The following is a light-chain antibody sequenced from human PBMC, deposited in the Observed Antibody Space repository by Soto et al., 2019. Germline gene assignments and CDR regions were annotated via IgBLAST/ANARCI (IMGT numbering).Light chain of an antibody. CDR1: QGISSY. V-gene: IGKV1-8*01. Sequence: AIRMTHSPSSLSASTGDRVTITCRASQGISSYLAWYQQKPGKAPKLLIYAASTLQSGVTSRFSGSGSGTDFTLTISCLQSEDFATYYCQQYYSYPYTFGQGPRWIS. CDR2: AAS. J-gene: IGKJ2*01. CDR3: QQYYSYPYT.